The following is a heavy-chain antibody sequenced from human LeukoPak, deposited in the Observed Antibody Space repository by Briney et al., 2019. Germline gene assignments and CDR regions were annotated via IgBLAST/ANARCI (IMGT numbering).Heavy chain of an antibody. CDR1: GGSISSSSVY. J-gene: IGHJ3*02. CDR3: ARAVPSVLLWFGEPPDAFDI. Sequence: SETLSLTCTVSGGSISSSSVYWGWIRQPPGKGLEWIATISYSGSTTSYNPSLKSRVTISVDTSKNQFSLKLNSVTAADTAVYYCARAVPSVLLWFGEPPDAFDIWGQGTMVTVSS. D-gene: IGHD3-10*01. V-gene: IGHV4-39*01. CDR2: ISYSGSTT.